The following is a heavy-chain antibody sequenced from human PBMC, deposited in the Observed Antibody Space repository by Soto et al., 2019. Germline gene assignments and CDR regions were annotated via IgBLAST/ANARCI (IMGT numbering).Heavy chain of an antibody. Sequence: GASVKVSCKASGYTFTSYGISWVRQAPGQGLEWMGWISAYNGNTNYAQKLRGRVTMTTDTSTSTAYMELRSLRSDDTAVYYCARDPGKGGTTSPPETFFDYWGQGTLVTVSS. CDR3: ARDPGKGGTTSPPETFFDY. CDR2: ISAYNGNT. J-gene: IGHJ4*02. V-gene: IGHV1-18*01. CDR1: GYTFTSYG. D-gene: IGHD1-7*01.